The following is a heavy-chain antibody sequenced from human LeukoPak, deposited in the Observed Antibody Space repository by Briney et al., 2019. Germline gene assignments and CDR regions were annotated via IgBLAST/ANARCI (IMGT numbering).Heavy chain of an antibody. CDR2: ISYDGSNK. CDR3: ARGSGYLETFDY. D-gene: IGHD3-22*01. V-gene: IGHV3-30*04. CDR1: GFIFSSYA. Sequence: GGSLRLSCAASGFIFSSYAMHWVRQAPGKGLEWVAVISYDGSNKYYADSVKGRFTISRANSKNTLYLQMNSQTTEDTAVYYCARGSGYLETFDYWGQGTLVTVSS. J-gene: IGHJ4*02.